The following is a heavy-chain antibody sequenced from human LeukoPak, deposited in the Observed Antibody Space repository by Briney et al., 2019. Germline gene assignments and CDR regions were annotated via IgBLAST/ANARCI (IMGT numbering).Heavy chain of an antibody. V-gene: IGHV3-23*01. D-gene: IGHD3-22*01. CDR2: ISGGGGGA. CDR3: PKSRARREGSSGSIDC. Sequence: PGGSLRLSCVASGFTFSSYVMSWVRQAPGKGLECVSSISGGGGGAYYADPAKGRFTISRDNSKNTLHLRMNSLRAEVTAIYYCPKSRARREGSSGSIDCWGQGTLVTVSS. CDR1: GFTFSSYV. J-gene: IGHJ4*02.